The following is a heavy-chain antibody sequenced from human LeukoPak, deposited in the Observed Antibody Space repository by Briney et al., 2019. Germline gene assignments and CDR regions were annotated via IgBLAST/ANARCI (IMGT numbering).Heavy chain of an antibody. D-gene: IGHD3-22*01. V-gene: IGHV3-30*03. Sequence: GGSLRLSCAASGFTFSSYGMHWVRQAPGKGLEWVAVISYDGSNKYYADSVKGRFTISRDNSKNTLYLQMNSLRAEDTAVYYCVRSAFHAGSGNYYDYWGQGTLVTVSS. CDR3: VRSAFHAGSGNYYDY. J-gene: IGHJ4*02. CDR1: GFTFSSYG. CDR2: ISYDGSNK.